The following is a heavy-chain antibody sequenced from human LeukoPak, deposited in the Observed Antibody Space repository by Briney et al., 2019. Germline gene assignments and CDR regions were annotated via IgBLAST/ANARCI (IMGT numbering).Heavy chain of an antibody. V-gene: IGHV4-34*01. Sequence: TSSETLSLTCAVYGGSFSGYYWSWIRQPPGKGLEWIGEINHSGSTNYNPSLKSRVTISVDTSKNQFSLKLSSVTAADTAVYYCARGLLNGSGSYWFDYWGQGTLVTVSS. CDR1: GGSFSGYY. D-gene: IGHD3-10*01. CDR3: ARGLLNGSGSYWFDY. J-gene: IGHJ4*02. CDR2: INHSGST.